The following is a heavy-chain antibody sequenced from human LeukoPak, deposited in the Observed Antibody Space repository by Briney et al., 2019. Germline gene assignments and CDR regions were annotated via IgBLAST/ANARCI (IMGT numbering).Heavy chain of an antibody. CDR1: GFTFSIYW. D-gene: IGHD2-15*01. CDR3: ARYCSGGSCFDY. CDR2: INQDGGEK. Sequence: PGGSLRLSCAPSGFTFSIYWMSWVPQAPGKGVECVANINQDGGEKYYVDSVKGRFTISRDNAKNSLYLQMNSVRAEDTAVYYCARYCSGGSCFDYWGQGTLVTVSS. V-gene: IGHV3-7*03. J-gene: IGHJ4*02.